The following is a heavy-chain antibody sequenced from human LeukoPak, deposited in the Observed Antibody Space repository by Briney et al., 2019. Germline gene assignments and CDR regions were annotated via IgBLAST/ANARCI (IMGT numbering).Heavy chain of an antibody. CDR1: GGPISSYY. Sequence: PSETLSLTCTVSGGPISSYYWGWIRQPAGKGLEWIGRIYTSGSTNYNPSLKSRVTMSVDTSKNQFSLKLSSVTAADTAVYYCVISSSFYTYDYWGQGTLVTVSS. CDR3: VISSSFYTYDY. D-gene: IGHD3-22*01. J-gene: IGHJ4*02. V-gene: IGHV4-4*07. CDR2: IYTSGST.